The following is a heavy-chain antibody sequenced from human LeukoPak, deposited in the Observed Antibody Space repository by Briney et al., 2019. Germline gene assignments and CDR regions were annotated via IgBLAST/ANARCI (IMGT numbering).Heavy chain of an antibody. CDR2: IYSDGTT. V-gene: IGHV3-53*01. J-gene: IGHJ6*03. Sequence: GGSLRLSCAASGFTVFSNYMSWVRQAPGKGLEWVSVIYSDGTTYYADSVQGRLTISRDNSKNTVYLQMKSLRAEDTAVYFCARERSYYYYYMDVWGKGTTVTVSS. CDR1: GFTVFSNY. D-gene: IGHD3-10*01. CDR3: ARERSYYYYYMDV.